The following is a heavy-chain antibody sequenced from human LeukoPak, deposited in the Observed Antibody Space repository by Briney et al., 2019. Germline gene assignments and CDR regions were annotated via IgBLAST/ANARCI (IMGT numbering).Heavy chain of an antibody. D-gene: IGHD5-24*01. CDR3: ARDYKYAFDN. V-gene: IGHV3-48*01. CDR1: GFTFSDYS. J-gene: IGHJ4*02. CDR2: IGIDSGNT. Sequence: GGSLRLSYAASGFTFSDYSMNWVRQAPGKGLEWISYIGIDSGNTNYADSVKGRFTISGDKAKNSLYLQMNSLRVEDTAVYYCARDYKYAFDNWGQGTLVTVSS.